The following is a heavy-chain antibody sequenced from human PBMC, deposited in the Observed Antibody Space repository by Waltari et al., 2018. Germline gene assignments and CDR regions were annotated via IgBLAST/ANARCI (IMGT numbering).Heavy chain of an antibody. Sequence: EVQLLESGGGLVQPGGSLRLSCAASGFTFSSYAMSWVRQAPGKGLEWVSVIYSGGSTYYADSVKGRFTISRDNSKNTLYLQMNSLRAEDTVVYYCAKDHGDYELDYWGQGTLVTVSS. CDR3: AKDHGDYELDY. CDR2: IYSGGST. CDR1: GFTFSSYA. D-gene: IGHD4-17*01. V-gene: IGHV3-23*03. J-gene: IGHJ4*02.